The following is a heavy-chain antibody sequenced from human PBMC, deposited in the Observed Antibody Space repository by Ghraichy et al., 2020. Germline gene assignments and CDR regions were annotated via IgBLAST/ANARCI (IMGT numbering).Heavy chain of an antibody. CDR2: IYYSGST. D-gene: IGHD3-22*01. J-gene: IGHJ6*02. Sequence: SQTLSLTCTFSGVSVTSGSYYWNWIRQPPGKGLEWIGYIYYSGSTNYNPSLKSRVTISVDTSKNQFSLRLSSVTAADTAVYYCARDLSYYDSGGNRYYYGMDVWGQGTTVTVSS. CDR3: ARDLSYYDSGGNRYYYGMDV. CDR1: GVSVTSGSYY. V-gene: IGHV4-61*01.